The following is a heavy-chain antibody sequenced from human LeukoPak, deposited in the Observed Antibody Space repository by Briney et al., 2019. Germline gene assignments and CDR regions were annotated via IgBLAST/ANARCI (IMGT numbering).Heavy chain of an antibody. J-gene: IGHJ6*02. CDR2: IYYSGST. CDR1: GGSISSYY. CDR3: ARDARSYGYQSYYYYGMDV. Sequence: NPSETLSLTCTVSGGSISSYYWSWIRQPPGKGLEWIGYIYYSGSTNYNPSLKSRVTISVDTSKNQFSLKLSSVTAADTAVYYCARDARSYGYQSYYYYGMDVWGQGTTVTVSS. D-gene: IGHD5-18*01. V-gene: IGHV4-59*01.